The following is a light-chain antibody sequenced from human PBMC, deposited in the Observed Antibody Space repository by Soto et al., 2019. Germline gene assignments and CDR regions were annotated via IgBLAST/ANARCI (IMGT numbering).Light chain of an antibody. J-gene: IGKJ3*01. CDR1: QSVSSS. CDR3: QQRSNWPPEVT. Sequence: EIVLTQSPDTLSLSPGERATLSCRASQSVSSSLAWYQQKPGQAPRLLIYDASNRATGIPARFSGSGSGTDFTLTISSLEPEDLAVYYCQQRSNWPPEVTFGPGTKVDLK. V-gene: IGKV3-11*01. CDR2: DAS.